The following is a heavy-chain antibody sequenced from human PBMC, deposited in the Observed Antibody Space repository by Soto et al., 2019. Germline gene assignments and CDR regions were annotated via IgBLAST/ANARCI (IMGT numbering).Heavy chain of an antibody. V-gene: IGHV5-51*01. Sequence: PGESLKIPCRGSGYSFTTYWIGWVRQMPGKGLEWMGVIYPGDSDIRFSPSFQGPANIPPDMSLSTAYLPWSSLRTSEHPMHCLARRAYHYNTNDFGNWGQGTLVTVAS. CDR1: GYSFTTYW. CDR3: ARRAYHYNTNDFGN. D-gene: IGHD2-8*01. CDR2: IYPGDSDI. J-gene: IGHJ4*02.